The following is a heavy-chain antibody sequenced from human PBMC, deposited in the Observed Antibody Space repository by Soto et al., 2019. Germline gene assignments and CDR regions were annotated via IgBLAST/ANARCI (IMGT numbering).Heavy chain of an antibody. CDR3: TRDPATYSSGYDY. CDR2: INAGNGDT. Sequence: GASVKVSCKASGYTFTSYAIHWVRQAPGQRPEWMGWINAGNGDTKYSQKLQGRVTITRDTSATTAYVELSSLTSEDTAVYYCTRDPATYSSGYDYWGQGTPVTVSS. J-gene: IGHJ4*02. CDR1: GYTFTSYA. V-gene: IGHV1-3*01. D-gene: IGHD6-19*01.